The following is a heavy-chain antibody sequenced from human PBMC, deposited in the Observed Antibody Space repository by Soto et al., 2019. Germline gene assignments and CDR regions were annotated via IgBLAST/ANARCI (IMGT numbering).Heavy chain of an antibody. J-gene: IGHJ4*02. CDR3: VHKGGGDRILDY. Sequence: QITLKESGPALVKPTQTLTLTCTFSGFSLSTSGVGVGWIRQPPGEALEWLALIYWDDYKHFSPSLESRLTLTKKTSKTHVVLKMTKMDPVETATYYCVHKGGGDRILDYWGQGTLVTVSS. CDR1: GFSLSTSGVG. D-gene: IGHD3-16*01. CDR2: IYWDDYK. V-gene: IGHV2-5*02.